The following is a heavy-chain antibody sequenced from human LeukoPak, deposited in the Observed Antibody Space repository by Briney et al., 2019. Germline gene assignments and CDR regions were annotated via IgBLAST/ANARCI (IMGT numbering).Heavy chain of an antibody. J-gene: IGHJ4*02. D-gene: IGHD5-24*01. CDR3: ARGEMATTSFDY. CDR1: GGTFSSYA. CDR2: IIPIFGTA. Sequence: ASVKVSCKASGGTFSSYAISWVRQAPGQGLEWMGGIIPIFGTANYAQKFQGRVTITADESTSTAYMELSSLRSEDTAVYYCARGEMATTSFDYWGQGTLVTVSS. V-gene: IGHV1-69*13.